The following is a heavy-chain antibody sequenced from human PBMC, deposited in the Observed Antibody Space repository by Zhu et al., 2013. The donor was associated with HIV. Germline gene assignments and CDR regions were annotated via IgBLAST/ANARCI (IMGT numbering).Heavy chain of an antibody. CDR3: AREVEELLLDYGDYGLLTRNLRGFDY. V-gene: IGHV1-18*01. J-gene: IGHJ4*02. Sequence: QVQLVQSGAEVKKPGASVKVSCKASGYTFTSYGISWVRQAPGQGLEWMGWISAYNGNTNYAQRLQGRVTMTTDTSTSTAYMELRSLRSDDTAVYYCAREVEELLLDYGDYGLLTRNLRGFDYWGQGTLVTVSS. CDR1: GYTFTSYG. CDR2: ISAYNGNT. D-gene: IGHD4-17*01.